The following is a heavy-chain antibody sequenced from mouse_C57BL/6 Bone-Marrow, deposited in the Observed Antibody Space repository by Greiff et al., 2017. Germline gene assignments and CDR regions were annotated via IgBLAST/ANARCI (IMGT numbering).Heavy chain of an antibody. J-gene: IGHJ4*01. CDR1: GYTFTSYW. CDR2: IYPSDSET. Sequence: QVQLQQPGAELVRPGSSVKLSCKASGYTFTSYWMDWVKQRPGQGLEWIGNIYPSDSETHYNQKFKGKATLTVDKSSSTAYMQLSSLTSEDSAVYYCARSNYVSYYAMDYWGQGTSVTVSS. V-gene: IGHV1-61*01. D-gene: IGHD2-5*01. CDR3: ARSNYVSYYAMDY.